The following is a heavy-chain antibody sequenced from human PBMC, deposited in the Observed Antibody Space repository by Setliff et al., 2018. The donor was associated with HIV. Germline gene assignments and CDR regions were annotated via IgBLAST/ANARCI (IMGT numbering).Heavy chain of an antibody. J-gene: IGHJ6*03. CDR1: GFTFSSYW. V-gene: IGHV3-74*01. Sequence: GGSLRLSCAASGFTFSSYWMHWVRQAPGKGLVWVSRINSDGSSTSYADSVKGRFSISRDNAKNTLYLHMNSLRAEDTALYYCARAKVTAAWGYYYNHMDVWGKGTTVTVSS. CDR3: ARAKVTAAWGYYYNHMDV. D-gene: IGHD6-13*01. CDR2: INSDGSST.